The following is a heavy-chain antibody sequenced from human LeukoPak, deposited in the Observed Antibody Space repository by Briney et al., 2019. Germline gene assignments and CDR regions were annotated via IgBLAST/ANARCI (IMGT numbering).Heavy chain of an antibody. CDR2: INPNSGGT. Sequence: ASVKVSCKASGYTFTGYYMHWVRQAPGQGLEWMGWINPNSGGTNYAQKFQGWVTMTRDTSISTAYMELSRLRSDDTAVYYCARDSPWSGRRYDVWGQGTTVTVSS. V-gene: IGHV1-2*04. D-gene: IGHD3-3*01. CDR1: GYTFTGYY. CDR3: ARDSPWSGRRYDV. J-gene: IGHJ6*02.